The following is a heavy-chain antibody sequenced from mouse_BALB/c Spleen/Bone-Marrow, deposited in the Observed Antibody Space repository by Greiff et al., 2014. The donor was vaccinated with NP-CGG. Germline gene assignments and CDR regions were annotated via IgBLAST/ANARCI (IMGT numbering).Heavy chain of an antibody. CDR3: AKRDKYDDYAMDY. CDR2: IFPGSGNT. V-gene: IGHV1-66*01. J-gene: IGHJ4*01. CDR1: GYSFTSYY. D-gene: IGHD2-14*01. Sequence: VQLQQSGPVLVKPGASVKISCKASGYSFTSYYIHWVRQRPGQGLEWIGWIFPGSGNTKYNEKFKGKATLTADTSSSTAYMQLSSLTSEDSAVYFCAKRDKYDDYAMDYWGQGTSVTVSS.